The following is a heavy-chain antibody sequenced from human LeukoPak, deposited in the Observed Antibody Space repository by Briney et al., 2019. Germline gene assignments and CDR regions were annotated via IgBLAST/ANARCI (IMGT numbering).Heavy chain of an antibody. V-gene: IGHV3-30*18. Sequence: GGSLRLSCAASGFTFSSYGMHWVRQAPGKGLEWVALISYDGSNKYYTDSVKGRFTISRDDSKNTYLQMNRLRDEDTAVYYCAKDGGTGRIAAPGADYWGQGTLVTVSS. CDR2: ISYDGSNK. D-gene: IGHD6-13*01. J-gene: IGHJ4*02. CDR1: GFTFSSYG. CDR3: AKDGGTGRIAAPGADY.